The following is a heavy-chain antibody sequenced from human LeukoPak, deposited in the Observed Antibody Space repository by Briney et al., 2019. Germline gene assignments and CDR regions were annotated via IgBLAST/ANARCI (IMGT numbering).Heavy chain of an antibody. CDR3: ARGNYWTFDY. V-gene: IGHV6-1*01. D-gene: IGHD3/OR15-3a*01. CDR2: TYYRSKWFD. J-gene: IGHJ4*02. CDR1: GDSVPSNSVG. Sequence: SQTLSLTCAIFGDSVPSNSVGWNWLRQSPSRCLEWLGSTYYRSKWFDAYAQSVKSRITINSDTSRNQFSLQVNSVTPEDTAAYYCARGNYWTFDYWGQGILVTVSS.